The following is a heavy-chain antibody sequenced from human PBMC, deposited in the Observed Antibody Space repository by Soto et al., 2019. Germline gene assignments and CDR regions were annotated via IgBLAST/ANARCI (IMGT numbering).Heavy chain of an antibody. CDR2: IYPGDSDT. J-gene: IGHJ3*02. CDR3: ARPLLYQLSWGAFDI. CDR1: GYSFTSYW. D-gene: IGHD2-2*01. Sequence: EVQLVQSGAEVKKPGESLQISCKGSGYSFTSYWIGWVRQMPGKGLEWMGIIYPGDSDTRYSPSFQGQVTISADKSISTAYLQWSSLKASDTAMYYCARPLLYQLSWGAFDIWGQGTMVTVSS. V-gene: IGHV5-51*03.